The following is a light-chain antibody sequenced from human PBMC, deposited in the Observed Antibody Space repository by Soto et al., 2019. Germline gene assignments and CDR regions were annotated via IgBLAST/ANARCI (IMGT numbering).Light chain of an antibody. J-gene: IGKJ4*01. CDR2: GAS. CDR1: QSISSF. V-gene: IGKV1-39*01. CDR3: QQSYTTPLT. Sequence: DIQMTQSPSSLSASVGDRVTITCRASQSISSFLNWYQQKPGKAPELLIYGASNLQRGVPSRFSGSGSGTDFILTINSLQPEDSATYYCQQSYTTPLTFGGGTKVEI.